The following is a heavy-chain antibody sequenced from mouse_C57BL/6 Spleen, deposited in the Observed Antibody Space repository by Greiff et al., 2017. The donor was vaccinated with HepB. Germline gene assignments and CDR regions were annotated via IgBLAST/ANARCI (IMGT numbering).Heavy chain of an antibody. D-gene: IGHD1-1*01. CDR3: AVIITTVVAYYFDY. CDR1: GYAFTNYL. V-gene: IGHV1-54*01. J-gene: IGHJ2*01. CDR2: INPGSGGT. Sequence: QVQLQQSGAELVRPGTSVKVSCKASGYAFTNYLIEWVKQRPGQGLEWIGVINPGSGGTNYNEKFKGKATLTADKSSSTAYMQLSSLTSEDSAVYFCAVIITTVVAYYFDYWGQGTTLTVSS.